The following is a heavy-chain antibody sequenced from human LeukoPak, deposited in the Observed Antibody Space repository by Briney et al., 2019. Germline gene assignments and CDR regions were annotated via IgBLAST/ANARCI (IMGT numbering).Heavy chain of an antibody. J-gene: IGHJ4*02. Sequence: GGSLRLSCAASGCTSNYMSWVRQAPGKGLEWVSVIYSGGSTDYAGSVRGRFTISRDKSKNTTYLQMNNMRAEDTAVYYCATEKPVAGTFLDYWGQGTLVIVSS. V-gene: IGHV3-53*01. CDR3: ATEKPVAGTFLDY. CDR2: IYSGGST. CDR1: GCTSNY. D-gene: IGHD6-19*01.